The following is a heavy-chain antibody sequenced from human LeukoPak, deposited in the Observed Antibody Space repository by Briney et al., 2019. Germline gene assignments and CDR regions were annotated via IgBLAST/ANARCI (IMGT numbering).Heavy chain of an antibody. CDR2: VRPYNGNT. D-gene: IGHD1-14*01. V-gene: IGHV1-18*01. Sequence: AAVNVSCQASGYTFTRYGIRWVRHAPAPGLEWMDWVRPYNGNTNYEQNLQGRVTMTTDTATSTGYMELRSLRSEDTAVYCCARVPPGSFDYGGQGTLVTVSS. CDR1: GYTFTRYG. CDR3: ARVPPGSFDY. J-gene: IGHJ4*02.